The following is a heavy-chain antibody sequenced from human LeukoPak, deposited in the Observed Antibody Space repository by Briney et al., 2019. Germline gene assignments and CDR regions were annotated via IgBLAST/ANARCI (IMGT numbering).Heavy chain of an antibody. V-gene: IGHV1-69*13. J-gene: IGHJ5*02. CDR1: GGTFSSYA. CDR3: ARSVGMVRVNWFDP. D-gene: IGHD3-10*01. CDR2: MIPIFGTA. Sequence: SVKVSCKASGGTFSSYAISWVRQAPGQGLEWMGGMIPIFGTANYAQKFQGRVTITADESTSTAYMELSSLRSEDTAVYYCARSVGMVRVNWFDPWGQGTLVTVSS.